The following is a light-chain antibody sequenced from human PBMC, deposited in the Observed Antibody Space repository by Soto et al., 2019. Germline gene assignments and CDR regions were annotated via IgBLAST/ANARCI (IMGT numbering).Light chain of an antibody. CDR2: GTS. Sequence: EIVLTQSPCTLALSPGERATLSCRASQSVTSTYLAWYQQKRGQAPRLLIYGTSSRATGVPDRFSGSGSGTDFTLTISRLEPEDFAVYYCQQRSNWEITFGQGTRLEIK. J-gene: IGKJ5*01. CDR1: QSVTSTY. CDR3: QQRSNWEIT. V-gene: IGKV3D-20*02.